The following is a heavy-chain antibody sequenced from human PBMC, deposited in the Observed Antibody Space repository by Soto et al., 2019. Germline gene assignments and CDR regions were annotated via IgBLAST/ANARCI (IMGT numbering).Heavy chain of an antibody. Sequence: GGSLRLSCAASGFIFISYAMSWVRQAPGKGLEWVSAISGSGGSTYYADSVKGRFTISRDNSKNTLYLQMNSVRAEDTAVYYCAREKIGTGSCWWFDPWGQGTLVTVSS. CDR1: GFIFISYA. V-gene: IGHV3-23*01. CDR3: AREKIGTGSCWWFDP. D-gene: IGHD2-15*01. J-gene: IGHJ5*02. CDR2: ISGSGGST.